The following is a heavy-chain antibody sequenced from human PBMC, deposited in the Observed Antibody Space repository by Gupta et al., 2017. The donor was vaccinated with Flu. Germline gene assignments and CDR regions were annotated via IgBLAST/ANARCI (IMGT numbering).Heavy chain of an antibody. D-gene: IGHD3-22*01. J-gene: IGHJ4*02. V-gene: IGHV4-59*01. CDR2: IYYSGRT. CDR1: GGSINGYY. CDR3: ARYDSGGYSLEY. Sequence: QVQLQESGPGLVKPSETLSLTCTVSGGSINGYYCGWIRQPPGKGLEWIGYIYYSGRTKYNPSLKSRVAMSVDTSQNHFSLKMNSVTAADTAVYYCARYDSGGYSLEYWGLGTLVTVSS.